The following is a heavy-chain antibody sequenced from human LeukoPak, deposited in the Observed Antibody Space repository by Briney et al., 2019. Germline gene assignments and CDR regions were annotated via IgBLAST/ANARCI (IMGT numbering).Heavy chain of an antibody. Sequence: GASLRLSCAASGFTFSSYAMPWVRQAPGKGLEWVAVITYDGSNKIYADSVKGRFTISRDNSENTVYLQMNSLRVEDMAVYYCARDPNTTVVYNWFDPWGQGTLVTVAS. D-gene: IGHD4-23*01. J-gene: IGHJ5*02. CDR1: GFTFSSYA. V-gene: IGHV3-30-3*01. CDR2: ITYDGSNK. CDR3: ARDPNTTVVYNWFDP.